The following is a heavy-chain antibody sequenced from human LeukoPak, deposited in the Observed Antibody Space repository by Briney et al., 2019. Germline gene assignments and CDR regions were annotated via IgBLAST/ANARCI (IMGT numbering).Heavy chain of an antibody. CDR1: GGSISSSY. D-gene: IGHD4-17*01. V-gene: IGHV4-39*07. J-gene: IGHJ4*02. CDR3: ARSATVTTGYFDY. CDR2: IYSNGNT. Sequence: SETLSLTCTVSGGSISSSYWSWIRQSPEKGLDWIGSIYSNGNTYYNPSVKSRITISVDTSKNQFSLKLTSVTAAETAVYYCARSATVTTGYFDYWGQGALVTVSS.